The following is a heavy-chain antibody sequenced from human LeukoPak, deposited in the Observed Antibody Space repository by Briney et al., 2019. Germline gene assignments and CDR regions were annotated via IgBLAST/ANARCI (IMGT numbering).Heavy chain of an antibody. J-gene: IGHJ1*01. D-gene: IGHD3-9*01. V-gene: IGHV3-48*04. CDR1: GFTFSSYS. CDR2: ISSSSSTI. Sequence: GGSLRLSCAASGFTFSSYSMTWVRQAPGKGLEWVSYISSSSSTIYYADSVKGRFTISRDNAKNSLYLQMNSLRAEDTAVYYCARDILTGSQSRFQHWGQGTLVTVSS. CDR3: ARDILTGSQSRFQH.